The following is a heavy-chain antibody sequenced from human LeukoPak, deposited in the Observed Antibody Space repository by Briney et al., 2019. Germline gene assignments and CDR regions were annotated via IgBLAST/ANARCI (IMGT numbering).Heavy chain of an antibody. Sequence: SETLSLTCAVYGGSFSGYYWSWIRQPPGKGLEWIGEINHSGSTNYNPSLKSRVTISVDTSKNQFSLKLSSVTAADTAVYYCARGRYSYYYYYGMDVWGQGTTVTVSS. D-gene: IGHD1-1*01. CDR1: GGSFSGYY. CDR3: ARGRYSYYYYYGMDV. CDR2: INHSGST. J-gene: IGHJ6*02. V-gene: IGHV4-34*01.